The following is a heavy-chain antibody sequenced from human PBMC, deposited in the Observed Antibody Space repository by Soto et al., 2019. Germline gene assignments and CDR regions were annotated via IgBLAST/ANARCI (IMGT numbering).Heavy chain of an antibody. CDR1: GYTFTDYW. CDR3: ARVIEAYSNYGMDV. V-gene: IGHV5-51*01. Sequence: GESLKISCKGSGYTFTDYWIGWVRQLPGKGLEWMGIIYPGDSDTRYSPSFQGQVTITADKSTSTAYLQWNSLRAEDTAVYYCARVIEAYSNYGMDVWGQGTTVTVSS. CDR2: IYPGDSDT. D-gene: IGHD3-16*02. J-gene: IGHJ6*02.